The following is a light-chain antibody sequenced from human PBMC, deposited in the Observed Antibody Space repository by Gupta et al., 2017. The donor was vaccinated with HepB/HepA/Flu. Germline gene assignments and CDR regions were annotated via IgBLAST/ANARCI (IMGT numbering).Light chain of an antibody. CDR2: SAS. CDR3: QHRGT. CDR1: QGVNSY. J-gene: IGKJ1*01. V-gene: IGKV3-11*01. Sequence: EVVLTQSPATLSLSPGERATLSCRASQGVNSYLAWNQQRPGQAPRLILYSASSRATGITPRFMGSGSGTDVTRTVSSLEPEDFAVYYCQHRGTFGQGTNVEIK.